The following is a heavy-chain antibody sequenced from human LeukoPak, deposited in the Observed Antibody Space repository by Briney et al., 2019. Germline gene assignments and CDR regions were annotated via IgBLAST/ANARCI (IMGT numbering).Heavy chain of an antibody. CDR2: IWYDGSNK. J-gene: IGHJ4*02. CDR3: ARDGGVGATRFRY. D-gene: IGHD1-26*01. CDR1: GFTFSNAW. Sequence: GGSLRLSCAASGFTFSNAWMSWVRQAPGKGLEWVAVIWYDGSNKYYADSVKGRFTISRDNSKNTLYLQMNSLRAEDTAVYYCARDGGVGATRFRYWGQGTLVTVSS. V-gene: IGHV3-33*08.